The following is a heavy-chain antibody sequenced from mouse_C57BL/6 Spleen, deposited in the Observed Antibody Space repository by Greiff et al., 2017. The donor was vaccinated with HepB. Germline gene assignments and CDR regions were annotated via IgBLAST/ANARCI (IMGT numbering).Heavy chain of an antibody. CDR1: GYTFTSYW. D-gene: IGHD1-1*02. CDR2: IYPSDSDT. V-gene: IGHV1-52*01. Sequence: VQLQQPGAELVRPGSSVKLSCKASGYTFTSYWMHWVKQRPIQGLEWIGNIYPSDSDTHYNQKFKDKATLTVDKSSSTAYMQRSSLTSEDSAVYYCARVATDDYGYWGQGATLTVST. J-gene: IGHJ2*01. CDR3: ARVATDDYGY.